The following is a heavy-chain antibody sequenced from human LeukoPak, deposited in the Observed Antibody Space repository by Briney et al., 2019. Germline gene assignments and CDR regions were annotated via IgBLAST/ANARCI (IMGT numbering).Heavy chain of an antibody. Sequence: GGSLRLSCEGSGFTFGDYGVGWFRQAPGKGLQWVTSIRSNTYGGSTEYIPSVKGRFTISRDDSNSIAYLQMNSLKAEDTAIYYCARVSRGGITASWFDPWGQGTLVTVSS. V-gene: IGHV3-49*01. CDR3: ARVSRGGITASWFDP. D-gene: IGHD6-13*01. CDR2: IRSNTYGGST. J-gene: IGHJ5*02. CDR1: GFTFGDYG.